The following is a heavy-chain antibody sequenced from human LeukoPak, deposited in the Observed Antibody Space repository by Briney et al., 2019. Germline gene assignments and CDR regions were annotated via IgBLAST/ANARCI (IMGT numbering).Heavy chain of an antibody. CDR3: ARDGWSVQHPHGY. J-gene: IGHJ4*02. CDR1: GFTFSDYY. Sequence: PGGSLRLSCAASGFTFSDYYMSWIRQAPGKGLEWVSYISSSSSYTNYADSVKGRFTISRDNAKNSLYLQMNSLRAEGTAVYYCARDGWSVQHPHGYWGQGTLVTVPS. V-gene: IGHV3-11*06. D-gene: IGHD2-15*01. CDR2: ISSSSSYT.